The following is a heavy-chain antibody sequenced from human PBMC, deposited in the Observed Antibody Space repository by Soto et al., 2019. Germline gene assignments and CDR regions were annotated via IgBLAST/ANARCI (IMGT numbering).Heavy chain of an antibody. Sequence: SETLSLSCSVSDDSINSDKYYWGWTRQPPGKGLEWIGSIYYRGNTYYNPSLKTRVTIPLDKSKNQFSLKLSSMTAADTAVYYCARDYAQGGIDIWGQGTMVTVSS. J-gene: IGHJ3*02. CDR2: IYYRGNT. V-gene: IGHV4-39*07. CDR1: DDSINSDKYY. D-gene: IGHD2-15*01. CDR3: ARDYAQGGIDI.